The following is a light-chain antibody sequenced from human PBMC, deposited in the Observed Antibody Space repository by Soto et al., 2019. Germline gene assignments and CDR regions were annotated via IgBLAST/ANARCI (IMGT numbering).Light chain of an antibody. V-gene: IGLV2-14*01. CDR1: RSDVGGYNY. Sequence: QFALTQPASVSGSPGQSITISCTGTRSDVGGYNYVSWYQQHPGKAPKLMIYEVSNRPSGVSNRFSGSKSGNTASLTISGLQAEDEADYYCNSYTSTSSWVFGGGTKLTVL. CDR2: EVS. J-gene: IGLJ3*02. CDR3: NSYTSTSSWV.